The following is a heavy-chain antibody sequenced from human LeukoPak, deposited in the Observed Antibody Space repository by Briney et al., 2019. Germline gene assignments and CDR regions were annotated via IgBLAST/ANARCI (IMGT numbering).Heavy chain of an antibody. J-gene: IGHJ4*02. V-gene: IGHV3-23*01. CDR3: AKDLELSGSYFYDDY. D-gene: IGHD1-26*01. CDR2: ISGSGGST. Sequence: GGSLRLSCAASGFTFSSYAMSWVRQAPGKGLEWVSAISGSGGSTYYADSVKGRFTISRDNSKNTLYLQMNSLRAEDTAVYYCAKDLELSGSYFYDDYWGQGTLVTVSS. CDR1: GFTFSSYA.